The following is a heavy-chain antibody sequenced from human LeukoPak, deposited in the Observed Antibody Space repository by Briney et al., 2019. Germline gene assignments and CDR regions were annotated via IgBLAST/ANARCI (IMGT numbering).Heavy chain of an antibody. Sequence: ASETLSLTCTVSGGPISSYYWSWIRQPPGEGLESIGYIFYSGSTNYNPSLKSRVTISVDTSKNHFSLKLTSVTAADTAVYYCARGGGGGSSGYYFDFWGQGTLVTVSS. CDR1: GGPISSYY. D-gene: IGHD1-26*01. J-gene: IGHJ4*02. CDR3: ARGGGGGSSGYYFDF. CDR2: IFYSGST. V-gene: IGHV4-59*01.